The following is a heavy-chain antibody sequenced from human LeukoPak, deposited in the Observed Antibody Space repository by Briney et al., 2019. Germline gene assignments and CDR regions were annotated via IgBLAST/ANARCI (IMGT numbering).Heavy chain of an antibody. D-gene: IGHD6-13*01. J-gene: IGHJ4*02. CDR1: GFTFSSYA. Sequence: GGSLRLSCAASGFTFSSYAMSWVRQAPGKGLEWVSAISGSGGSTYYADSVKGRFTISRDNSKNTLYLQMNSLRAEDTAVYYSAKDGGGWYSSSWYDYWGQGTLVTVSS. V-gene: IGHV3-23*01. CDR3: AKDGGGWYSSSWYDY. CDR2: ISGSGGST.